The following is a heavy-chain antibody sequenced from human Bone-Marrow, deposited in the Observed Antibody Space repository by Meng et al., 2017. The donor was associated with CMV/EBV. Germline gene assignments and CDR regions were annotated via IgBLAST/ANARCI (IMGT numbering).Heavy chain of an antibody. CDR3: ARDTYGSPLQGVNFDY. V-gene: IGHV3-30-3*01. Sequence: GGSLRLSCAASGFTFSSYAMHWVRQAPGKGLEWVAVISYDGSNKYYADSVKDRFTISRDNSKNTLYLQMNSLRAEDTAVYYCARDTYGSPLQGVNFDYWGQGALVTVSS. D-gene: IGHD3-10*01. CDR2: ISYDGSNK. J-gene: IGHJ4*02. CDR1: GFTFSSYA.